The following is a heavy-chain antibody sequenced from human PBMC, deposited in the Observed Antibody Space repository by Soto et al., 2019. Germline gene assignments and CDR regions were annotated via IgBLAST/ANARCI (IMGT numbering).Heavy chain of an antibody. D-gene: IGHD4-17*01. Sequence: QVQLVQSGAEVKKPGASVKVSCKASGYTFTSYGISWVRQAPGQGLEWMGWISAYNGNTNYAQKLQGRVTMTTDTSAGTAYMELRGLRSDDTAVYDCARVGTVPSLSYYYGMDVWGQGTAVTVSS. V-gene: IGHV1-18*01. J-gene: IGHJ6*02. CDR2: ISAYNGNT. CDR1: GYTFTSYG. CDR3: ARVGTVPSLSYYYGMDV.